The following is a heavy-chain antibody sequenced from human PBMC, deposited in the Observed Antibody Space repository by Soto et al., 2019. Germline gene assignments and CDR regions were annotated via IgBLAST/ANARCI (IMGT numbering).Heavy chain of an antibody. D-gene: IGHD3-10*01. V-gene: IGHV3-30-3*01. J-gene: IGHJ4*02. CDR2: ISYDGSNK. CDR1: GFTFSSFA. CDR3: ARDIEDYYGSGSYPSGIDY. Sequence: QVQLVESGGSVVQPGRSLRLSCAASGFTFSSFAFHWVRQAPGKGLEWVAVISYDGSNKYYADSVKGRFTISRDNSKNTLYLQMNSLRAEDTAVYYCARDIEDYYGSGSYPSGIDYWGQGTLVTVSS.